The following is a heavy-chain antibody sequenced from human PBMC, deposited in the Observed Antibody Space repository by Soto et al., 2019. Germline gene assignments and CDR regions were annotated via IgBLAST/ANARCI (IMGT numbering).Heavy chain of an antibody. CDR3: ARDYVDTAMVTILDY. Sequence: GGSLRLSCAASGFTFSSYGMHWVRQAPGKGLEWVAVIWYDGSNKYYADSVKGRFTISRDNSKNTLYLQMNSLRAEDTAVYYCARDYVDTAMVTILDYWGQGTLVTVSS. J-gene: IGHJ4*02. CDR2: IWYDGSNK. D-gene: IGHD5-18*01. CDR1: GFTFSSYG. V-gene: IGHV3-33*01.